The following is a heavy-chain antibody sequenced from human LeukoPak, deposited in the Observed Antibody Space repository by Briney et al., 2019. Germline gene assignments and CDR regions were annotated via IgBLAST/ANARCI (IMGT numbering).Heavy chain of an antibody. CDR3: ARDTVGATRLFDY. CDR2: ISSSSSYI. CDR1: GFTFSTYS. D-gene: IGHD1-26*01. V-gene: IGHV3-21*01. Sequence: GGSLRLSCAASGFTFSTYSMNWVRQAPGKGLEWVSFISSSSSYIYYADSVKGRFTISRDNAKNSLYLQMNSLRAEDTAVYYCARDTVGATRLFDYWGQGTLVTVSS. J-gene: IGHJ4*02.